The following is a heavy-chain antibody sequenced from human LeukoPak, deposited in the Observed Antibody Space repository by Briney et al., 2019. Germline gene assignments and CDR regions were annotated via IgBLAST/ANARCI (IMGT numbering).Heavy chain of an antibody. CDR1: GYSISSGYY. D-gene: IGHD2-2*02. Sequence: SETLSLTCTVSGYSISSGYYWGWIRQPPGKGLEWIGSIYHSGSTYYNPSLKSRVTISVDTSKNQFSLKLSSVTAADTAVYYCARVGCSSTSCCTPDYWGQGTLVTVSS. CDR2: IYHSGST. J-gene: IGHJ4*02. CDR3: ARVGCSSTSCCTPDY. V-gene: IGHV4-38-2*02.